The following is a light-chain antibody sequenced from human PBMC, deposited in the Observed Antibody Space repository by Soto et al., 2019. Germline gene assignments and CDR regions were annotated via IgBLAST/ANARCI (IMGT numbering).Light chain of an antibody. Sequence: QSALTQPASVSASPGQSITISCTGTSSDVGGYNHVSWYQQHPGKVPKVMIFDVSNRPSGVSNRFSGSKSGNTASLTISGLQAEDEAVYYCGSYTSSNTVVFGGGTKLTVL. V-gene: IGLV2-14*01. J-gene: IGLJ2*01. CDR1: SSDVGGYNH. CDR3: GSYTSSNTVV. CDR2: DVS.